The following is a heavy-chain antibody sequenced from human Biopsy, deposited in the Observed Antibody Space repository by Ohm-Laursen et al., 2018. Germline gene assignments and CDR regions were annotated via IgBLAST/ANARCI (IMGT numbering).Heavy chain of an antibody. V-gene: IGHV3-9*01. CDR3: AKDVRVKVQLDGMDV. CDR2: ISWHSGSR. CDR1: GFTFDDYA. J-gene: IGHJ6*02. Sequence: SLRLSCAASGFTFDDYAMHWVRQAPGKGLEWVSGISWHSGSRGYADSAKGRFTISRDNAKKLLYLQMNSLRAEDTALYYCAKDVRVKVQLDGMDVWGQGTTVTVSS. D-gene: IGHD1-1*01.